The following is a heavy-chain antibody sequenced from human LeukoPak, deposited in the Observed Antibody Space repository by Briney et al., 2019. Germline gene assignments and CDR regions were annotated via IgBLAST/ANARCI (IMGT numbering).Heavy chain of an antibody. CDR3: AMGYCGGDCYDPYYFDY. CDR1: GGTFSSYA. CDR2: IIPIFGTA. V-gene: IGHV1-69*13. Sequence: SVKVSCKASGGTFSSYAISWVRQAPGQGLEWMGGIIPIFGTANYAQKFQGRVTITADESTSTAYMELSSLRSEDTAVYYCAMGYCGGDCYDPYYFDYWGQGTLVTVSS. J-gene: IGHJ4*02. D-gene: IGHD2-21*02.